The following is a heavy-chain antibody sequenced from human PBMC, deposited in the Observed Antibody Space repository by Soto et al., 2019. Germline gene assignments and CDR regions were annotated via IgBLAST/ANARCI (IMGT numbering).Heavy chain of an antibody. Sequence: EVQVLESGGGLVQPGGSLRLSCVASGFIFSDFSMAWVRQTPEKGREWISVMSTGYEKTFHGDSVQGRLPVSNDSSQNTVDLQMNSLRVEDKAKYYCVRWDGYGDLWGQGTLVTVSS. CDR2: MSTGYEKT. V-gene: IGHV3-23*03. J-gene: IGHJ4*02. D-gene: IGHD5-18*01. CDR3: VRWDGYGDL. CDR1: GFIFSDFS.